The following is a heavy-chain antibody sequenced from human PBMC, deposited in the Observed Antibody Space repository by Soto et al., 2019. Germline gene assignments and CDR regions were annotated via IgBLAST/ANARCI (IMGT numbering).Heavy chain of an antibody. CDR2: IWYDGSNK. D-gene: IGHD3-16*02. CDR3: ARGIRLSTFDY. CDR1: GFTFSSYG. Sequence: GGSLRLSCAASGFTFSSYGMHWVRQAPGKGLEWVAVIWYDGSNKYYADSVKGRFTISRDNSKNTLYLQMNSLRAEDTAVYYCARGIRLSTFDYWGQGTLVTVSS. V-gene: IGHV3-33*01. J-gene: IGHJ4*02.